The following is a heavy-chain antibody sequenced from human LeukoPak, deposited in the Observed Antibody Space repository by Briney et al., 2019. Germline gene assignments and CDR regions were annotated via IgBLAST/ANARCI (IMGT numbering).Heavy chain of an antibody. D-gene: IGHD4-11*01. J-gene: IGHJ5*02. Sequence: PWGSLRLSCATSGFTFSHYGMHWVRQAPGKGLEWVAVIWNDGSNKYYGDSVKGRFTISRDNSKNTLYLQMNSLTVEDTAVYYCAKDAQRGFDYSNSLEHWGQGTLVTVSS. V-gene: IGHV3-33*06. CDR2: IWNDGSNK. CDR3: AKDAQRGFDYSNSLEH. CDR1: GFTFSHYG.